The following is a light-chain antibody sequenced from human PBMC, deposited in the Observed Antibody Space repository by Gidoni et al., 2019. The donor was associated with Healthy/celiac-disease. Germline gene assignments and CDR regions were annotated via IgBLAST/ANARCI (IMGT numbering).Light chain of an antibody. V-gene: IGKV1-8*01. J-gene: IGKJ1*01. CDR2: AAS. Sequence: AIRITQSPSSFSASTGDRVTITCRATQGISSYLAWYQQKPGKAPNLLIYAASTLQSGVPSRFSGSGSGTDFTLTISCLQSEDFATYYCQQYYIYPRTFGQGTKVEIK. CDR1: QGISSY. CDR3: QQYYIYPRT.